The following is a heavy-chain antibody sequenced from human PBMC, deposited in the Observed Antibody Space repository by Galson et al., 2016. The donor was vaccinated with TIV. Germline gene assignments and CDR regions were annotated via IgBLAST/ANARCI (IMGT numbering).Heavy chain of an antibody. J-gene: IGHJ4*02. CDR1: GYTFTGYY. V-gene: IGHV1-2*02. CDR3: ARELSRETTTPFDY. Sequence: SVKVSCKASGYTFTGYYIYYVRQAPGQGLEWMGWINPNSGDTNYAQKVQGRVTMTKDTSISTAYMELRRLRSDDTAMYYCARELSRETTTPFDYWGQGTLVTVSS. D-gene: IGHD4-11*01. CDR2: INPNSGDT.